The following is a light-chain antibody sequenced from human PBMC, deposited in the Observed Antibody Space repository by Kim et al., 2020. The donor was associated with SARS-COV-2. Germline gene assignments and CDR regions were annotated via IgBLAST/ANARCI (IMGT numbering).Light chain of an antibody. V-gene: IGLV2-14*03. CDR3: TSYRSSGYV. J-gene: IGLJ1*01. Sequence: QSVLTQPASVSGSPGQSITISCTGTSSDVGGYNYVSWYQQYPGKAPKLMIYDVFKRPSGVSNRFSGSKSGKTASLTISGLQAEDEADYYCTSYRSSGYVFGTGTKVTVL. CDR2: DVF. CDR1: SSDVGGYNY.